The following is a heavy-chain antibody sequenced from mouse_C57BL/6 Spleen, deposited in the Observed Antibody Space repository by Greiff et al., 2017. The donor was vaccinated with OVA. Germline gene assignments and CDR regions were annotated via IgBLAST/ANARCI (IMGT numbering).Heavy chain of an antibody. J-gene: IGHJ2*01. D-gene: IGHD1-1*01. V-gene: IGHV14-4*01. CDR3: TTDTTVRY. CDR2: IDPENGDT. Sequence: EVKLQQSGAELVRPGASVKLSCTASGFNIKDDYMHWVKQRPEQGLEWIGWIDPENGDTEYASKFQGKATITADTSSNTAYLQLSSLTSEDTAVYYCTTDTTVRYWGQGTTLTVSS. CDR1: GFNIKDDY.